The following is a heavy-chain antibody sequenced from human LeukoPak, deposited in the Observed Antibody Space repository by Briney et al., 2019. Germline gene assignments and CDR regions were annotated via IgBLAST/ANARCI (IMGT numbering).Heavy chain of an antibody. J-gene: IGHJ4*01. CDR1: GGTLSTSE. Sequence: GGSLRLSCTIFGGTLSTSEFNWVRQAPGKRPEWISYMSRTADRIDHADSVKGRFTMSRDNAKNSVYLQMNSLRVDDTAIYYCATRLPFTGYKNWGQGTLVTVSS. V-gene: IGHV3-48*03. D-gene: IGHD5-24*01. CDR2: MSRTADRI. CDR3: ATRLPFTGYKN.